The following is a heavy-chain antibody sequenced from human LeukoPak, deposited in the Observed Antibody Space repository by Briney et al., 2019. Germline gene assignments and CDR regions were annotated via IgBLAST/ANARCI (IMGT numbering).Heavy chain of an antibody. CDR2: ISRNGGST. CDR3: AKDRDGDYGFDY. Sequence: GRSLRLSCSASGFTLSSYAMHWVRQAPGKGLEYVSAISRNGGSTYYADSVKGRFTISRDNSKNTLYLQMSSLRAEDTAVHYCAKDRDGDYGFDYWGQGTLVTVSS. J-gene: IGHJ4*02. V-gene: IGHV3-64D*06. CDR1: GFTLSSYA. D-gene: IGHD4-17*01.